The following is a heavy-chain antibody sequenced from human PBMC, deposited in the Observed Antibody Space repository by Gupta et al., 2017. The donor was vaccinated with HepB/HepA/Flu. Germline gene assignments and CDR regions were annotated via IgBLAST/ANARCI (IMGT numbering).Heavy chain of an antibody. CDR1: GFTFSSYA. CDR2: ISGSGGST. V-gene: IGHV3-23*01. J-gene: IGHJ4*02. D-gene: IGHD3-22*01. Sequence: EVQLLESGGGLVQPGGSLRLSCAASGFTFSSYAMRWVRQAPGKGLEWVSAISGSGGSTYYADSVKGRFTISRDNSKNTLYLQMNSLRAEDTAVYYCAKASVNYYDSSGYWGPFDYWGQGTLVTVSS. CDR3: AKASVNYYDSSGYWGPFDY.